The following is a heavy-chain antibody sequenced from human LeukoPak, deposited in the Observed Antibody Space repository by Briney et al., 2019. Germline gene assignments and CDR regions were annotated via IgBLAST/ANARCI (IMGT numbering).Heavy chain of an antibody. J-gene: IGHJ4*02. CDR2: FDPDDGET. Sequence: ASVKVPCKVPGYMLTEESIHWVRQAPGKGLEGMGSFDPDDGETIYAQKFQGRLSMTEDTSAATAYMELSSLRSEDTAVYFCAAERELISGGQGTLVTVSS. CDR1: GYMLTEES. D-gene: IGHD1-26*01. CDR3: AAERELIS. V-gene: IGHV1-24*01.